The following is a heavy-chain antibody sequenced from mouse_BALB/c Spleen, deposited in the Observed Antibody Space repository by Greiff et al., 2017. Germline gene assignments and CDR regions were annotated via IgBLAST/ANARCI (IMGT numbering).Heavy chain of an antibody. CDR3: ARGILRGSDV. J-gene: IGHJ1*01. CDR1: GYTFTSYL. Sequence: VQLHQPGAELVRPGVSVKLSCKASGYTFTSYLIPWIKQRPEQGLERIGEINPSNGGTNYNEKFQSKATLTVDKSSSTAYMQLSSLTSEDSAVYYCARGILRGSDVWGAGTTVTVSS. D-gene: IGHD1-1*01. V-gene: IGHV1S81*02. CDR2: INPSNGGT.